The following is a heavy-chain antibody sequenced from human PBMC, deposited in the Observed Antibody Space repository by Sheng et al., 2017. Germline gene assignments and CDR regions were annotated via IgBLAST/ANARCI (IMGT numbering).Heavy chain of an antibody. CDR1: GFTFSSYG. CDR2: ISYDGSNK. Sequence: QVQLVESGGGVVQPGRSLRLSCAASGFTFSSYGMHWVRQAPGKGLEWVAVISYDGSNKYYADSVKGRFTISRDNSKNTLYLQMNSLRAEDTAVYYCAGYNWFDPVGPGNPGPPSPQ. J-gene: IGHJ5*02. CDR3: AGYNWFDP. V-gene: IGHV3-30*03.